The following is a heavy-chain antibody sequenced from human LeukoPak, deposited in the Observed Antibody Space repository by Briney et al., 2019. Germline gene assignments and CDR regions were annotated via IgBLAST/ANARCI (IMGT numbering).Heavy chain of an antibody. CDR1: GLIFNKAW. D-gene: IGHD2-2*01. Sequence: GGSLRLSCAASGLIFNKAWMSWVRQAPGKGLEWVGRIKSETDGGTTDYAAPVRGRFTISRDDSQNTLYLQMNSLKTEDTGVYFCATTGALIPAAIFDYWGQGTLVTVSS. J-gene: IGHJ4*02. V-gene: IGHV3-15*01. CDR2: IKSETDGGTT. CDR3: ATTGALIPAAIFDY.